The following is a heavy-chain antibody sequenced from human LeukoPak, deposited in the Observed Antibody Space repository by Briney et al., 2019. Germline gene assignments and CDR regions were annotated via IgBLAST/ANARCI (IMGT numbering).Heavy chain of an antibody. CDR1: GGSISSYY. CDR2: IYYSGST. Sequence: SEALSLTCTVSGGSISSYYWGWIRQPPGKGLEWIGSIYYSGSTYYNPSLKSRVTISVDTSKNQFSLKLSSVTAADTAVYYCASGIVVVPAAIPPFDYWGQGTLVTVSS. CDR3: ASGIVVVPAAIPPFDY. J-gene: IGHJ4*02. V-gene: IGHV4-39*07. D-gene: IGHD2-2*01.